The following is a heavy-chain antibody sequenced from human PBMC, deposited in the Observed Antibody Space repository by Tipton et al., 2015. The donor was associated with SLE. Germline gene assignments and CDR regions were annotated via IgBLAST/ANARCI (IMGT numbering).Heavy chain of an antibody. V-gene: IGHV3-33*08. D-gene: IGHD6-19*01. CDR3: TREVTRDEWLDL. CDR2: IWYDGSNK. Sequence: SLRLSCAASGFTFSNYGMHWVRQAPGKGLEWVAVIWYDGSNKFPADSMKGRFTISRDNPKNTVYLQLNSLRPEDTAVYYCTREVTRDEWLDLWGQGTLVTVSS. CDR1: GFTFSNYG. J-gene: IGHJ5*02.